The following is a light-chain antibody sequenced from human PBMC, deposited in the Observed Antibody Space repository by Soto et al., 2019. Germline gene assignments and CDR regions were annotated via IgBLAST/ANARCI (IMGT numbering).Light chain of an antibody. V-gene: IGKV3-11*01. Sequence: ERVLTPAVATVFISQGERATLSCRASQSVGNYLAWYQQKPGQAPRLLIYDASNRATGIPARFSGSGSATDFTLTISSLVPEDLAVYYCQTRSNWPPLFNLAPETNMDIK. J-gene: IGKJ3*01. CDR2: DAS. CDR1: QSVGNY. CDR3: QTRSNWPPLFN.